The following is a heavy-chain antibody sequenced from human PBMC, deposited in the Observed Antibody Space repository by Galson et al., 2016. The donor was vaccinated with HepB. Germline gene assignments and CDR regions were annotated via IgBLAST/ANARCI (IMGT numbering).Heavy chain of an antibody. CDR2: PWYDGSKE. CDR1: GFVFSSYG. Sequence: SLRLSCAGSGFVFSSYGMHWVRQAPCTGLEWMATPWYDGSKEYYGDSVQGRFVISRDNSKNTLYLHMNSLRVEDTAVYFCARDWGFWSDNHYGMDIWGQGTTVIVSS. V-gene: IGHV3-33*01. D-gene: IGHD3-3*01. J-gene: IGHJ6*02. CDR3: ARDWGFWSDNHYGMDI.